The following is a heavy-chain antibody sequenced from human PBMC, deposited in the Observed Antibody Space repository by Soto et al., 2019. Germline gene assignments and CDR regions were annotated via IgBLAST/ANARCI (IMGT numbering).Heavy chain of an antibody. Sequence: QVQLQESGPGLVKPSETLSLTCTVSGGSVSSGSYYWSWIRQPPGKGLEWIGYIYYSGSTNYNPSLNSRATIPVDTSKNQFSLKLSSVTAADTAVYYCASYSSDWYDVSYWGQGTLVTVSS. D-gene: IGHD6-19*01. CDR1: GGSVSSGSYY. CDR2: IYYSGST. CDR3: ASYSSDWYDVSY. J-gene: IGHJ4*02. V-gene: IGHV4-61*01.